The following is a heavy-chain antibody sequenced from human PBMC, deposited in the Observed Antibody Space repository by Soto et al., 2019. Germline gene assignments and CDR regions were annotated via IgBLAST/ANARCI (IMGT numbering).Heavy chain of an antibody. V-gene: IGHV4-59*01. J-gene: IGHJ6*03. Sequence: SETLSLTCTVSGGSISSDYWSWIRQPPGKGLEWIGNIYDSGSTTYSPSLKSRVTISVDMSKNQFSLDLSSVTAADTAVYYCARDSPSHSSSYFYHMDVWGKGTMVTGSS. CDR1: GGSISSDY. CDR3: ARDSPSHSSSYFYHMDV. D-gene: IGHD2-15*01. CDR2: IYDSGST.